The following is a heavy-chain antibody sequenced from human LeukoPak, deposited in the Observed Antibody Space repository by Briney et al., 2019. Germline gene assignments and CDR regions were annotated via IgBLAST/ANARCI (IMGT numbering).Heavy chain of an antibody. Sequence: SETLSLTCTVCGGSISSDYWQWIRQPPGKGLEWVGYIYNSGNNHYNPSLKTRVTISTDTTKNQFSLKLASVTAADTAVYYCATRGYWGQGTLVAVSS. CDR1: GGSISSDY. J-gene: IGHJ4*02. CDR3: ATRGY. CDR2: IYNSGNN. V-gene: IGHV4-59*08. D-gene: IGHD3-10*01.